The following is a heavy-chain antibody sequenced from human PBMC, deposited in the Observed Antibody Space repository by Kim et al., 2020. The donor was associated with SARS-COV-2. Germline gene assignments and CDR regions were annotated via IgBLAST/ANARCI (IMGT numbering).Heavy chain of an antibody. V-gene: IGHV1-69*04. CDR2: IIPIIGMT. CDR1: GDTFNSYA. J-gene: IGHJ5*01. D-gene: IGHD6-19*01. CDR3: ARGPPVAATDRFDP. Sequence: SVKVSCKASGDTFNSYAINWVRQAPGQGLEWMGRIIPIIGMTKYAQNVQGRVTITADKSTTSAYMELSSLRFEDTAVYYCARGPPVAATDRFDPWGQGT.